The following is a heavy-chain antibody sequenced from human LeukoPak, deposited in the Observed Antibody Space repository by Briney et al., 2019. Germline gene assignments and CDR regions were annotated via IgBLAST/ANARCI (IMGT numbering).Heavy chain of an antibody. V-gene: IGHV1-18*01. CDR1: GYTFTIYG. D-gene: IGHD2-2*01. J-gene: IGHJ3*02. Sequence: ASVTVSCKASGYTFTIYGISWVRQAPGQGLEWMGWISAYNGNTNYAQKLQDRVTMTTDTSTSTAYMELRSLRSDDTAVYYCARLGGYCSSTSCDYLDAFDIWGQGTMVTASS. CDR3: ARLGGYCSSTSCDYLDAFDI. CDR2: ISAYNGNT.